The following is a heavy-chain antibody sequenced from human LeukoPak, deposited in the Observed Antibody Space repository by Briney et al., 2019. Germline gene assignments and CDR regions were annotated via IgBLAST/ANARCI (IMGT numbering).Heavy chain of an antibody. CDR3: ARENSSGWYRRGAFDI. CDR2: ISAYNGNT. Sequence: ASVKVSCKASGYTLTSYGISWVRQAPGQGLEWMGWISAYNGNTNYAQKLQGRVTMTTDTSTSTAYMELRSLRSDDTAVYYCARENSSGWYRRGAFDIWGQGTMVTVSS. D-gene: IGHD6-19*01. V-gene: IGHV1-18*01. J-gene: IGHJ3*02. CDR1: GYTLTSYG.